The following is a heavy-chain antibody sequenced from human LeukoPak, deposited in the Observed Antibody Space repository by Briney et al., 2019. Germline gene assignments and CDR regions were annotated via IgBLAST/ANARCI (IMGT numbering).Heavy chain of an antibody. D-gene: IGHD3-10*01. CDR3: ARVNLARGYYFDY. Sequence: PGGSLRLSCAASGFTFSSYSMNWVRQAPGKGLEWVSYISSSSSTIYYADSVKGRFTISRDNAKNSLYLQMNSLRAEDTAVYYCARVNLARGYYFDYWGQGTLVTVSS. CDR1: GFTFSSYS. V-gene: IGHV3-48*04. J-gene: IGHJ4*02. CDR2: ISSSSSTI.